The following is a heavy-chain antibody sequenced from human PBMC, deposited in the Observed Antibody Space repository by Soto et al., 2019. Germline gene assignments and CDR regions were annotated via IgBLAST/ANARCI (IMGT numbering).Heavy chain of an antibody. CDR1: GGSISSYY. CDR3: ARDSWDCSSTSCYRGGYFDY. V-gene: IGHV4-4*07. Sequence: PSETLSLTCTVSGGSISSYYWSWIRQPAGKGLEWIGRIYTSGSTNYNPSLKSRVTMSVDTSKNQFSLKLSSVTAADTAVYYYARDSWDCSSTSCYRGGYFDYWGQGTLVTVSS. J-gene: IGHJ4*02. D-gene: IGHD2-2*02. CDR2: IYTSGST.